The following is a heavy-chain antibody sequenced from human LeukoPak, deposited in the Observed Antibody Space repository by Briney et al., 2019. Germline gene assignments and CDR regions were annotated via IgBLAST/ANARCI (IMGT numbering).Heavy chain of an antibody. V-gene: IGHV4-59*01. CDR1: GDSISSYY. J-gene: IGHJ4*02. Sequence: SETLSLTCTVSGDSISSYYWSWIRQPTGKGLEWIGYIYYSGSTNYNPSLKSRVTISVDTSKNQFSLKLSSVTAADTAVYYCARDLDGYSPFDYWGQGTLVTVSS. CDR3: ARDLDGYSPFDY. D-gene: IGHD5-24*01. CDR2: IYYSGST.